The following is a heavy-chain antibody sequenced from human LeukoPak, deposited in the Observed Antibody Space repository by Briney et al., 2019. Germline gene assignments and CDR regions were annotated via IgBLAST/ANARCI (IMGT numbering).Heavy chain of an antibody. CDR1: GYSFTNYW. J-gene: IGHJ4*02. Sequence: GESLKISCKGSGYSFTNYWIGWVRQKPGKGLEWMGIIYPGDSDTRYSPSFQGQVTISADKSISTAYLQWSSLKASDTAMYYCARRAPMSWTDSENEYYFDYWGQGTLVTVSS. V-gene: IGHV5-51*01. CDR2: IYPGDSDT. D-gene: IGHD3-22*01. CDR3: ARRAPMSWTDSENEYYFDY.